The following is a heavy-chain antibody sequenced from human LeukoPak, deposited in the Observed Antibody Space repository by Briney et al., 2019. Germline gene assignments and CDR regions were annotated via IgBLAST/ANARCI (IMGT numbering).Heavy chain of an antibody. J-gene: IGHJ4*02. CDR2: IYYSGST. V-gene: IGHV4-30-4*08. CDR1: GGSISSGDYY. CDR3: AREGNGLDY. Sequence: ASETLSLTCTVSGGSISSGDYYWSWIRQPPGKDLEWIGYIYYSGSTYYNPSLTYNPSLKSRVTISVDTSKNQFSLKLSSVTAADTAVYYCAREGNGLDYWGQGTLVTVSS.